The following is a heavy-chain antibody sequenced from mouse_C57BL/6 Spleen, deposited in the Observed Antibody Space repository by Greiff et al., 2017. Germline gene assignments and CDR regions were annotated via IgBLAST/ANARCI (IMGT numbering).Heavy chain of an antibody. CDR1: GYTFTSYW. CDR2: IDPSDSET. V-gene: IGHV1-52*01. Sequence: QVQLQQPGAELVRPGSSVKLSCKASGYTFTSYWMHWVKQRPIQGLEWIGNIDPSDSETHYNQKFKDKATLTVDKSSSTAYRQLGSLTSEDSAVYYCAQLGDYAMDYWGQGTSVTVSS. J-gene: IGHJ4*01. CDR3: AQLGDYAMDY. D-gene: IGHD4-1*02.